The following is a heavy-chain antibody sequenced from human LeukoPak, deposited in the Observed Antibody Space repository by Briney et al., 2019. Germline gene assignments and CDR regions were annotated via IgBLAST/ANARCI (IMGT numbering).Heavy chain of an antibody. D-gene: IGHD3-3*01. Sequence: GGSLRLSCAASGFTFSSYWMHWVRQVPGKGLVWVSRISSDGSSTSYADSVKGRFTVSRDDAKNTLYLQMNSLRAEDTAVYYCSRAANFWSGYFDYWGQGALATVSP. CDR3: SRAANFWSGYFDY. J-gene: IGHJ4*02. CDR1: GFTFSSYW. V-gene: IGHV3-74*01. CDR2: ISSDGSST.